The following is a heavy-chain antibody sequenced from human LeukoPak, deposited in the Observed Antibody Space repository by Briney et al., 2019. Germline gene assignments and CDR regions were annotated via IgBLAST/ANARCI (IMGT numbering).Heavy chain of an antibody. D-gene: IGHD4-17*01. V-gene: IGHV3-66*01. Sequence: GGSLRLSCAASGITVSRNYMNWVRQAPGKGLEWVSVIYSGDTTHYADSVKGRFSISRGNSKNTLYLQMNNLRVEDTAAYYCARDLAYGDYIYDYWGQGTLVTVSS. CDR2: IYSGDTT. CDR3: ARDLAYGDYIYDY. CDR1: GITVSRNY. J-gene: IGHJ4*02.